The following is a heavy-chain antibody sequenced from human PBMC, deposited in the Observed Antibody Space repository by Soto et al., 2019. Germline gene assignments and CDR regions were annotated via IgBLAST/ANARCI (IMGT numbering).Heavy chain of an antibody. J-gene: IGHJ3*02. Sequence: LETLSLTCTVSGGSISSYYWSWIRQPPGKGLEWIGYIYYSGSTNYNPSLKSRVTISVDTSKNQFSLKLSSVTAADTAVYYCASLTSILWEIDIWGQGTMVTVS. CDR2: IYYSGST. V-gene: IGHV4-59*08. CDR3: ASLTSILWEIDI. D-gene: IGHD2-21*01. CDR1: GGSISSYY.